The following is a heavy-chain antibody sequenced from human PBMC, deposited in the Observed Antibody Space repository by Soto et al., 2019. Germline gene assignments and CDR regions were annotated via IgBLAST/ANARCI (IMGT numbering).Heavy chain of an antibody. V-gene: IGHV3-7*01. CDR2: IKQDGSEK. Sequence: PGGSLRLSCAASGFTFSSYWMSWVRHAPGKGLEWVANIKQDGSEKYYVDSVKGRFTISRDNAKNSLYLQMNSLRAEDTAVYYCARDRVGYSSSHYGMDVWGQGTTVTVSS. D-gene: IGHD6-6*01. CDR3: ARDRVGYSSSHYGMDV. CDR1: GFTFSSYW. J-gene: IGHJ6*02.